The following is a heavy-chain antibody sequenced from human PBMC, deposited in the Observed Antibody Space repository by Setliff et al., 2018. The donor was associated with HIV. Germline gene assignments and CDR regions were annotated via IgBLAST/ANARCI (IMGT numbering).Heavy chain of an antibody. J-gene: IGHJ4*02. D-gene: IGHD3-16*01. CDR2: IHAGSGDT. CDR3: ARVVLAPGPPYFDY. V-gene: IGHV1-3*03. CDR1: GYTFTNNV. Sequence: ASVKVSCKASGYTFTNNVIHWVRQAPGQRLEWMGWIHAGSGDTQYSQEFQGRVTITTDEAANTAYMQLRNLKFGDTATYYCARVVLAPGPPYFDYWGQGTLVTVSS.